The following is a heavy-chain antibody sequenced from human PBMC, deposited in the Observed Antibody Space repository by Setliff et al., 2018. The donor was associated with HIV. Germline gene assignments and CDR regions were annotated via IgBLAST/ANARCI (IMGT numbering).Heavy chain of an antibody. CDR1: GYTFTAYG. J-gene: IGHJ3*02. Sequence: ASVKVSCKASGYTFTAYGITWVRQAPGQGLEWMGWMSAYSGDTKYAQKIQGRVNMTRDTSTDTAYVELRSLRFDDTALYYCVRGYYYDKTGYGTFDIWGRGTVVTVSS. D-gene: IGHD3-22*01. CDR3: VRGYYYDKTGYGTFDI. V-gene: IGHV1-18*04. CDR2: MSAYSGDT.